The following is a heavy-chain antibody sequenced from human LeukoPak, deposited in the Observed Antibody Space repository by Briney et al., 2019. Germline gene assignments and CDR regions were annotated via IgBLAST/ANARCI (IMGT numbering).Heavy chain of an antibody. Sequence: GGSLRLSCAASGFTFSGSAMHWVRLPSGKGLEWVGRIRSKANSFATAYAASVKGRFTISRDDSKNTAYLQMNSLKTEDTAVYYCTSPRRDGYNYVYWGQGTLVTVSS. D-gene: IGHD5-24*01. V-gene: IGHV3-73*01. J-gene: IGHJ4*02. CDR2: IRSKANSFAT. CDR1: GFTFSGSA. CDR3: TSPRRDGYNYVY.